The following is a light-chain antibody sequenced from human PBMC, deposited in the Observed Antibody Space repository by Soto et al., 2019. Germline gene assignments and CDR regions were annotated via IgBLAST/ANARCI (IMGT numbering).Light chain of an antibody. CDR1: SSNIGNNY. CDR2: DNN. Sequence: QSVLTQPPSVSAAPGQKVTISCSGSSSNIGNNYVSWYQQLPGPAPKLLIYDNNERSSGIPDRFSGSKSGTSATLDITGLQTGDEADYYCGAWDDSLAGVLFGGGTKLTVL. V-gene: IGLV1-51*01. J-gene: IGLJ3*02. CDR3: GAWDDSLAGVL.